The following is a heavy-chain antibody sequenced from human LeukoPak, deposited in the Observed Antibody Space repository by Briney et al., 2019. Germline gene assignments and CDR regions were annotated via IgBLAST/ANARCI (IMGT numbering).Heavy chain of an antibody. CDR1: GFTFSSYA. CDR2: ISYDGSNK. Sequence: PGGSLRLSCAASGFTFSSYAMHWVRQAPGKGLEWVAVISYDGSNKYYADSVKGRLTISRDNSKNTLYLQMNSLRAEDTAVYYCARASLVVPAAPAFDYWGQGTLVTVSS. D-gene: IGHD2-2*01. J-gene: IGHJ4*02. CDR3: ARASLVVPAAPAFDY. V-gene: IGHV3-30*04.